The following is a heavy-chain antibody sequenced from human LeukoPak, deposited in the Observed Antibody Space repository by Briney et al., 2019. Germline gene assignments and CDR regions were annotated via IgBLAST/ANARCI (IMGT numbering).Heavy chain of an antibody. D-gene: IGHD2-21*02. V-gene: IGHV3-23*01. CDR1: GFTFSSYD. CDR2: ISGSGGST. Sequence: GGSLRLSCAASGFTFSSYDMSWVRQAPGKGLEWVSSISGSGGSTYYADSVKGRFTISRDNSKNSLYLQVNSLRAEDTAVYYCATPPRCRGGDCYRSFDYWGQGTLVTVSS. CDR3: ATPPRCRGGDCYRSFDY. J-gene: IGHJ4*02.